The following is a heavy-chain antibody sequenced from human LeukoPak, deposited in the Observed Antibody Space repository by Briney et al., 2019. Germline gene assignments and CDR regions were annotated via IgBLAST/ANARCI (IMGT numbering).Heavy chain of an antibody. J-gene: IGHJ4*02. CDR3: ARLTRRSGNYFDY. V-gene: IGHV4-34*01. Sequence: SETLPLTCAVYGGSFSGYYWSWIRQPPGKGLEWIGEINHSGSTNYNPSLKSRVTISVDTSKNQFSLKLSSVTAADTAVYYCARLTRRSGNYFDYWGQGTLVTVSS. CDR1: GGSFSGYY. D-gene: IGHD1-1*01. CDR2: INHSGST.